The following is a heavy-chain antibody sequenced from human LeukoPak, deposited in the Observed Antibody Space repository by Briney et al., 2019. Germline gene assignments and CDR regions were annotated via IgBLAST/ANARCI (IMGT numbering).Heavy chain of an antibody. CDR1: GYPISSSHY. J-gene: IGHJ4*02. V-gene: IGHV4-61*02. Sequence: SETLSLTCIVSGYPISSSHYWGWSRQPAGKGLEWIGRIYTSGSTNYNPSLQSRVTISVDTSKNQFSLKLTSVTAADTAVYYCARGPYYYDSSGSFDYWGQGTLVTVSS. CDR3: ARGPYYYDSSGSFDY. CDR2: IYTSGST. D-gene: IGHD3-22*01.